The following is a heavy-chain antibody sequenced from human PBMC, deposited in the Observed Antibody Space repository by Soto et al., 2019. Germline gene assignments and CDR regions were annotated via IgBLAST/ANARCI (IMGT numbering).Heavy chain of an antibody. CDR1: GFNFSSYA. D-gene: IGHD2-15*01. CDR2: ISGSGGST. CDR3: AKDLLGSADPLDAFDI. V-gene: IGHV3-23*01. Sequence: PGGSMRLSCAASGFNFSSYAMSWVRKATGKGLEWVSAISGSGGSTYYADSVKGRFTISRDNSKNTLYLQMNSLRAEDTAVYYCAKDLLGSADPLDAFDIWGQGTMVTVSS. J-gene: IGHJ3*02.